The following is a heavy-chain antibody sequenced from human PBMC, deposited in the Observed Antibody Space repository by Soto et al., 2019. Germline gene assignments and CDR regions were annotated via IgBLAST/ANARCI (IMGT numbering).Heavy chain of an antibody. Sequence: PSGTLSLTCTVSDDFISSYYWNWIRQPAGKGLEWIGRVSTNGATNYNPSLESRVTMSVDTSKNQFSLKLTTVTAADTAVYFCARADYEILTGSYAMDVWGQGTTVTVSS. CDR3: ARADYEILTGSYAMDV. J-gene: IGHJ6*02. D-gene: IGHD3-9*01. V-gene: IGHV4-4*07. CDR2: VSTNGAT. CDR1: DDFISSYY.